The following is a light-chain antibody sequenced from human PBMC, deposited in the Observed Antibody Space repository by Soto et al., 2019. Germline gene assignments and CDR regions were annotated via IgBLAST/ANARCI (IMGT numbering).Light chain of an antibody. J-gene: IGKJ1*01. CDR2: GVF. CDR3: QQYGGSPPT. V-gene: IGKV3-20*01. CDR1: QSVASNQ. Sequence: EIVLTQSPDTLSLSPGERATLSCRASQSVASNQLAWYQHKSGQAPRLLIHGVFTRANGIPDRFSGSGSGTDFTLTISTLEPEDFALYYCQQYGGSPPTFGQGTKVEIK.